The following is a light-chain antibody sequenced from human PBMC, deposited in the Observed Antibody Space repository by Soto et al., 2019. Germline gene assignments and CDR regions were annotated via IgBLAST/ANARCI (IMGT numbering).Light chain of an antibody. J-gene: IGLJ3*02. CDR2: EVS. CDR1: RDDVGGYNY. Sequence: QSALTQPASVSGSPGQSITISCTGTRDDVGGYNYVSWYQQYSGKAPKLMIYEVSYRPSGVSNRFSGSRSGHTASLSISGLQAEDEADYYCSAYTNIGTLVFGGGTKLTVL. CDR3: SAYTNIGTLV. V-gene: IGLV2-14*01.